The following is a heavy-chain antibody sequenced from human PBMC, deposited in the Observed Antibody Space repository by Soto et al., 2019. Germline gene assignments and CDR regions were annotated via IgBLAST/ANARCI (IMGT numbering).Heavy chain of an antibody. V-gene: IGHV2-26*04. CDR2: IFSNDEK. J-gene: IGHJ5*02. CDR1: GFSLSNAGLG. D-gene: IGHD6-13*01. CDR3: ASTYSTSWYWFDP. Sequence: QVTVKKSGPVLVKPTETLTLTSTVSGFSLSNAGLGVSWIRQPPGKALEWLAHIFSNDEKSYSTSLKSRLTISKDTSKSQMVLTMTNMDPVDTATYYCASTYSTSWYWFDPWGQGTLVTVSS.